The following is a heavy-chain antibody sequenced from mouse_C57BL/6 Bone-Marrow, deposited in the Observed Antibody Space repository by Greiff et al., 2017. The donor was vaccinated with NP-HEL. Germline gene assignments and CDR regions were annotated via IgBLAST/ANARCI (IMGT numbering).Heavy chain of an antibody. CDR1: GYTFTDYN. CDR3: ARPFEGTVVATPYFDY. D-gene: IGHD1-1*01. V-gene: IGHV1-22*01. Sequence: EVKLQESGPELVKPGASVKMSCKASGYTFTDYNMHWVKQSHGKSLEWIGYINPNNGGTSYNQKFKGKATLTVNKSSSTAYMELRSLTSEDSAVYYCARPFEGTVVATPYFDYWGQGTTLTVSS. CDR2: INPNNGGT. J-gene: IGHJ2*01.